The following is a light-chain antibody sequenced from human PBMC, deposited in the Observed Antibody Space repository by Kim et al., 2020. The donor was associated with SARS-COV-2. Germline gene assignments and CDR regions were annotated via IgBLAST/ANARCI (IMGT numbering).Light chain of an antibody. Sequence: DIQMTQSPSTLSASVGDTVTITCRASQSITSGLAWYQQKPGKVPKLLIYLVSNLDSGVPSMFSGSGSGTQFTLTISSLQPDDFATYYCQQHNGYFGGGTKVDIK. CDR3: QQHNGY. V-gene: IGKV1-5*01. CDR2: LVS. J-gene: IGKJ4*01. CDR1: QSITSG.